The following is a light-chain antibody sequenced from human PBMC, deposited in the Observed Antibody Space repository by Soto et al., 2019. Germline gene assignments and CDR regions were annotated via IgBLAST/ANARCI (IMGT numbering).Light chain of an antibody. CDR3: QQYGSSPWT. V-gene: IGKV3-20*01. Sequence: EIVLTQSPGTLSLSPGERATRSCRASQSVSSNYLAWYQQKPGQAPRPLIYGASSRATGIPDRFSGSGAGTDFTLTISRLEPEDFAVYYCQQYGSSPWTFGQGTKVEIK. CDR1: QSVSSNY. J-gene: IGKJ1*01. CDR2: GAS.